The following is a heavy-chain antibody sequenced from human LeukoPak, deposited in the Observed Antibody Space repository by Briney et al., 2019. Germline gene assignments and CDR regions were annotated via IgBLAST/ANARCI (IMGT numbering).Heavy chain of an antibody. D-gene: IGHD2-15*01. CDR2: IAGSVGTT. CDR3: AKDVVGRRLTRFDY. Sequence: GGSLRLSCAASGFTFSNYAMSWVRQAPGKGLEWVSAIAGSVGTTYYADSVKGRFTISRDNSKNTLYLQMDRLRAEDTAVYYCAKDVVGRRLTRFDYWGQGTLVTVSS. V-gene: IGHV3-23*01. CDR1: GFTFSNYA. J-gene: IGHJ4*02.